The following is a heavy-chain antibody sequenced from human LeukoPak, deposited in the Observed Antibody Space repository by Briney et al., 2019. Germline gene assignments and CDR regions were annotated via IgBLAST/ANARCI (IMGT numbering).Heavy chain of an antibody. CDR2: INPSGGST. J-gene: IGHJ4*02. V-gene: IGHV1-46*01. Sequence: ASVKVSCKASGYTFTSYYMHWVRQAPGQGREWMGIINPSGGSTSYAQKFQGRVTMTRDTSTSTVYMELSSLRSEDTAVYYCARGVAVLLWFGELWDWGQGTLVTVSS. D-gene: IGHD3-10*01. CDR3: ARGVAVLLWFGELWD. CDR1: GYTFTSYY.